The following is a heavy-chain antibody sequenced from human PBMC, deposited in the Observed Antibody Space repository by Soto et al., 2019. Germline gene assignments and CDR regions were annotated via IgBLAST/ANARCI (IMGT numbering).Heavy chain of an antibody. CDR2: INAGNGNT. CDR1: GYTFTSYA. Sequence: QVQLVQSGAEVKKPGASVKVSCKASGYTFTSYAMHWVRQAPGQRLEWMGWINAGNGNTKYSQKFQGRVTITRDTSASTAYMELTSLRFEDTGVYFCATAIADDAFDIWGRGRMVTVSS. D-gene: IGHD2-2*01. V-gene: IGHV1-3*01. CDR3: ATAIADDAFDI. J-gene: IGHJ3*02.